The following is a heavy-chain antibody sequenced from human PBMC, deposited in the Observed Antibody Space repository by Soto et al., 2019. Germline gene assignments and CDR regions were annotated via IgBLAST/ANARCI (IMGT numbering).Heavy chain of an antibody. CDR1: GFTFTSYA. D-gene: IGHD3-9*01. CDR2: ISSSGGST. Sequence: AGSLRLSCAASGFTFTSYAMSWVRQAPGKGLEWVSGISSSGGSTYYTDSAKGRFTISRDNSKNTLYLQMNSLRAEDTAIYYCAKSILSYFDPGAFDIWGQGTMVTVSS. J-gene: IGHJ3*02. CDR3: AKSILSYFDPGAFDI. V-gene: IGHV3-23*01.